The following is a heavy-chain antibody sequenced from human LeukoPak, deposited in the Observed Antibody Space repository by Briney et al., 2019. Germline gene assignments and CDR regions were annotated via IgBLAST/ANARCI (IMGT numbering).Heavy chain of an antibody. CDR2: IYYSGST. V-gene: IGHV4-31*03. Sequence: SQTLSLTCTVSGGSISSGGYYWRWIRQHPGKGLEWIGYIYYSGSTYYNPSLNSRVTISVDTSKNQFSLKLSSVTAADTAVYYCARDLGPVVPAATGRYYYYYMDVWGKGTTVTVSS. CDR1: GGSISSGGYY. D-gene: IGHD2-2*01. J-gene: IGHJ6*03. CDR3: ARDLGPVVPAATGRYYYYYMDV.